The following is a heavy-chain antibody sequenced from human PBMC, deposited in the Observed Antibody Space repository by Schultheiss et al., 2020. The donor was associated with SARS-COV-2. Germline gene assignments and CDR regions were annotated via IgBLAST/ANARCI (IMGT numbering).Heavy chain of an antibody. V-gene: IGHV4-4*07. J-gene: IGHJ6*03. CDR3: ARDSAGEGERNYYYYYYMDV. CDR2: IYTSGST. D-gene: IGHD7-27*01. Sequence: SETLSLTCAVYGGSFSGYYWSWIRQPAGKGLEWIGRIYTSGSTNYNPSLKSRVTMSVDTSKNQFSLKLSSVTAADTAVYYCARDSAGEGERNYYYYYYMDVWGKGTTVTVSS. CDR1: GGSFSGYY.